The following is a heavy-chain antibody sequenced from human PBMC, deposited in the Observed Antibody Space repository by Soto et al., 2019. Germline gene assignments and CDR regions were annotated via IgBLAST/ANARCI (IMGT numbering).Heavy chain of an antibody. V-gene: IGHV1-2*06. D-gene: IGHD3-16*01. J-gene: IGHJ1*01. CDR3: AKTLGVAEYRQF. CDR2: INSNTGDT. CDR1: GYTFTGYY. Sequence: QVQLVQSGAEVKKPGASVTVSCKASGYTFTGYYIYWVRQAPGQGLEWMGRINSNTGDTRYAQRFQGKVTMTSDTSINTAYIEMRSLKSPEPAVYYCAKTLGVAEYRQFWGQGTLVTVAS.